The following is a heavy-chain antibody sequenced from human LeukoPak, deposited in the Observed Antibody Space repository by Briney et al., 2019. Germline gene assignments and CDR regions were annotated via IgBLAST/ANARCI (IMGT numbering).Heavy chain of an antibody. CDR2: ISSSGSTI. CDR3: ARSSSDYYYYHMDV. CDR1: GFTFSDYY. V-gene: IGHV3-11*04. D-gene: IGHD6-6*01. Sequence: GGSLRLSCAASGFTFSDYYMSWIRQAPGKGLEWVSYISSSGSTIYYADSVKGRFTISRDNAKNSLYLQMNSLRAEDTAVYYCARSSSDYYYYHMDVWGKGTTVTVSS. J-gene: IGHJ6*03.